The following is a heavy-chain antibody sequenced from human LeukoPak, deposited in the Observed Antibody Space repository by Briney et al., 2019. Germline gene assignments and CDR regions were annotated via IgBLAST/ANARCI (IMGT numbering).Heavy chain of an antibody. V-gene: IGHV5-51*01. J-gene: IGHJ5*02. CDR3: ARFETFGRGWFDP. Sequence: GESLKISLQGSGYSFTRYRNGWVRQMPGKGLEWMGIIYPGDSDTRYSPSFQGQVTISADKSISTAYLQWSSLKASDTAMYYCARFETFGRGWFDPWGQGTLVTVSS. D-gene: IGHD3-16*01. CDR1: GYSFTRYR. CDR2: IYPGDSDT.